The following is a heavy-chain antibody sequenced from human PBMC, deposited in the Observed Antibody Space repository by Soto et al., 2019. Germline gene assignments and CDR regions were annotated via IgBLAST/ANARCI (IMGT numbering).Heavy chain of an antibody. V-gene: IGHV4-34*01. CDR1: AGSFSAYY. CDR2: INHSGGT. D-gene: IGHD3-22*01. Sequence: SETLSLTCAVYAGSFSAYYWSWIRQPPGKGLEWIGEINHSGGTSYNPSLKSRVTISVDTSKSQFSLKLTSVTAADRAVYYCARGSVDTVDSSGFYEYWSQGTPVTVSS. CDR3: ARGSVDTVDSSGFYEY. J-gene: IGHJ4*02.